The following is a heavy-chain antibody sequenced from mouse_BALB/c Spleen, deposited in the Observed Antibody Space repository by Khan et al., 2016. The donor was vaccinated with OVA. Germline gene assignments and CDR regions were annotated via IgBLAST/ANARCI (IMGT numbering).Heavy chain of an antibody. Sequence: QVQLKESGPGLVAPSQTLSITCTVSGFSLTDYAVRCIPQPPGKGLALLCVIWACGSKSSTSVLQSRLSINKDNSKSQVFLKVNSQQTDDTAMYYWAKDPPYYGMDYWGQGTSVTVSS. J-gene: IGHJ4*01. CDR3: AKDPPYYGMDY. CDR2: IWACGSK. CDR1: GFSLTDYA. V-gene: IGHV2-6-5*01.